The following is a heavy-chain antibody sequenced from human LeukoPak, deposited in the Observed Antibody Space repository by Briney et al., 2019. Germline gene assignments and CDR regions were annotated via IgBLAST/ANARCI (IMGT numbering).Heavy chain of an antibody. Sequence: SETLSLTCSVSGGSISSSSYFWGWIRQPPGKGLEWIASVHYSGSTNYNPSLKSRVTISVDTSKNQFSLKLSSVTAADTAVYYCARWRRVGYCSSTSCQPLAFDIWGQGTMVTVSS. CDR2: VHYSGST. J-gene: IGHJ3*02. D-gene: IGHD2-2*01. CDR1: GGSISSSSYF. V-gene: IGHV4-39*07. CDR3: ARWRRVGYCSSTSCQPLAFDI.